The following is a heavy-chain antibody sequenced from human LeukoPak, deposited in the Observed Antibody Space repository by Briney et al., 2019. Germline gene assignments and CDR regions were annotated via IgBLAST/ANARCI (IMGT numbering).Heavy chain of an antibody. Sequence: ASVKVSCKASGYTFTSYYIHWVRQAPGQGLEWMGIMNPSDGSTSYAQKFGGRVTMTRDTSITTAYMELSRLRSDDTAVYYCARRSGSYGNWFDPWGQGTLVTVSS. V-gene: IGHV1-46*01. J-gene: IGHJ5*02. D-gene: IGHD1-26*01. CDR2: MNPSDGST. CDR1: GYTFTSYY. CDR3: ARRSGSYGNWFDP.